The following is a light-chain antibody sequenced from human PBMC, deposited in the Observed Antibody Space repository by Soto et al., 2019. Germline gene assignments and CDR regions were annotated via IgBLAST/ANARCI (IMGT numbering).Light chain of an antibody. V-gene: IGKV3-15*01. CDR2: GAS. CDR1: QTVGSY. J-gene: IGKJ1*01. Sequence: EIVLTQSPATLSLSPGERATLSCRASQTVGSYLAWFRQTPGQAPRLLIYGASTRATGIPARFSGSGSGTEFTLTISSLQSEDFAVYYCQQYNNWPTWTFGQGTKVDIK. CDR3: QQYNNWPTWT.